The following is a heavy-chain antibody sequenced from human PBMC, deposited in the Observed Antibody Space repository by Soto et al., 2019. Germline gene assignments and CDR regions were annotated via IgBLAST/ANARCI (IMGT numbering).Heavy chain of an antibody. D-gene: IGHD4-17*01. J-gene: IGHJ4*02. Sequence: GGSLRLSCAAFGFTLDKYTMGWVRQAPGKGLEWVSAISGSGGSTYYADPVKGRFTVSRDNSKNTLYLQMNSLRAEDTAVYYCAKDGPYGDFDYWGKGTPVTVSS. V-gene: IGHV3-23*01. CDR2: ISGSGGST. CDR3: AKDGPYGDFDY. CDR1: GFTLDKYT.